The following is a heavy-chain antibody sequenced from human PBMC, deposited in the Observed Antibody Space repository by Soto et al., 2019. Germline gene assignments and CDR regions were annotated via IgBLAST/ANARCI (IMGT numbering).Heavy chain of an antibody. CDR2: ISYDGSNK. J-gene: IGHJ4*02. V-gene: IGHV3-30-3*01. D-gene: IGHD4-4*01. CDR1: GFTFSSYA. Sequence: QVQLVESGGGVVQSGRSLRLSCAASGFTFSSYAMHWVRQAPGKGLERVAVISYDGSNKYYADSVKGRVTISRDNSKNTLYLQMNSLRAEDTAVYYCARDLYTTVSPGYFDYWGQGTLVTVSS. CDR3: ARDLYTTVSPGYFDY.